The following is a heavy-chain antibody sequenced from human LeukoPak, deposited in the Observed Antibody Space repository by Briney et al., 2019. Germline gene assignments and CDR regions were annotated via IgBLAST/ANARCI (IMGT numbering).Heavy chain of an antibody. D-gene: IGHD5-18*01. J-gene: IGHJ4*02. CDR1: GGTFSSYA. CDR2: IIPIFGTA. Sequence: ASVKVSCKASGGTFSSYAISWVRQAPGQGLEWMGGIIPIFGTANYAQKFQGRVTITADKSTSTAYMELRNLRSDDTAVYYCARGSGYGYKYYFDYWGQGTLVTVSS. V-gene: IGHV1-69*06. CDR3: ARGSGYGYKYYFDY.